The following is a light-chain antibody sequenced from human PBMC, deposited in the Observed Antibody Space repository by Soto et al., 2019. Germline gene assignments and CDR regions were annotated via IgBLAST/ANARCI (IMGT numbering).Light chain of an antibody. CDR1: QGSSNF. J-gene: IGKJ5*01. Sequence: DIQMTQSPSSLSASVGDRVTITFRASQGSSNFLAWYQQKPGKVPKLLISAASILQSGVPSRFSVSGSGTDFTLTITSLQPEDGATYYCQKYNSVITFGQGTRLESK. V-gene: IGKV1-27*01. CDR2: AAS. CDR3: QKYNSVIT.